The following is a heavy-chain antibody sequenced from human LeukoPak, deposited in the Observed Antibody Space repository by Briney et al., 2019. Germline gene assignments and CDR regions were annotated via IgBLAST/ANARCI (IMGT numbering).Heavy chain of an antibody. CDR3: AKDMFNYDSRSIDH. D-gene: IGHD3-22*01. CDR2: ISGSGGNT. V-gene: IGHV3-23*01. J-gene: IGHJ4*02. Sequence: GGSLRLSCAASEFTFSRYAMSWVRQAPGKGLEWVSGISGSGGNTFYGDSVKGRFTISRDNSKNTLYLQMNSLRAKDTAVYYCAKDMFNYDSRSIDHWGQGTLVTVSS. CDR1: EFTFSRYA.